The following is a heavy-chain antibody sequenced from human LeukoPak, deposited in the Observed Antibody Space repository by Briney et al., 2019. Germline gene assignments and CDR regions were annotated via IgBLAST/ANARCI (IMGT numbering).Heavy chain of an antibody. Sequence: GGSLRLSCAASGFTFCRCNMNWVRQALGKGREWVSYITSSSNIIYYEDTVKGRFTISRDNAKNSLFLQTNSLRDEDTAVYYCVRDSPMAIFDYWGQGALVTVSS. CDR1: GFTFCRCN. J-gene: IGHJ4*02. CDR2: ITSSSNII. D-gene: IGHD5-24*01. CDR3: VRDSPMAIFDY. V-gene: IGHV3-48*02.